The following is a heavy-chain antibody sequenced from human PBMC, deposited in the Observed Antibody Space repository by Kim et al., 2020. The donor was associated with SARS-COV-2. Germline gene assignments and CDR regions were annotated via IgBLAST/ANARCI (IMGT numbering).Heavy chain of an antibody. CDR1: GFTSSDHY. CDR2: TKNKAESYAT. CDR3: VRGQGGAYSAGDY. J-gene: IGHJ4*02. D-gene: IGHD2-15*01. Sequence: GGSLRLSCAASGFTSSDHYMDWVRQTPGQGLEWVGRTKNKAESYATEYAASVKGRFTISRDDSQNSLYLQMNSLKTEDTAVYHCVRGQGGAYSAGDYWGQGTLVTVSS. V-gene: IGHV3-72*01.